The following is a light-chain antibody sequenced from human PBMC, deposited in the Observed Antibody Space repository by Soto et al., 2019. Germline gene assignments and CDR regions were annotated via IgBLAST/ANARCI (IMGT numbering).Light chain of an antibody. Sequence: EIVLTQSPGTLSLSPGETATLSCRASKSVSSRFLAWYQQKPGQAPRLLIYDASSRATGIPDRFSGSGSGTDFTLSISRLEPEDCALYYCQQYGGSPGTFGQGTKVEIK. CDR1: KSVSSRF. CDR3: QQYGGSPGT. J-gene: IGKJ1*01. CDR2: DAS. V-gene: IGKV3-20*01.